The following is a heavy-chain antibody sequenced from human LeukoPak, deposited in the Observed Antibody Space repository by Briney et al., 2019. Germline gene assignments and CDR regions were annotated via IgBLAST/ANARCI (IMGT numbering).Heavy chain of an antibody. CDR2: IYTSGST. V-gene: IGHV4-4*09. Sequence: PSETLSLTCTVSGGSISSYYWSWIRQPPGKGLEWIGYIYTSGSTNYNPSLKSRVTISVDTSKNQFSLKLSSVTAADTAVYYCARRGYDSLFDYWGQGTLVTVSS. D-gene: IGHD3-3*01. CDR1: GGSISSYY. J-gene: IGHJ4*02. CDR3: ARRGYDSLFDY.